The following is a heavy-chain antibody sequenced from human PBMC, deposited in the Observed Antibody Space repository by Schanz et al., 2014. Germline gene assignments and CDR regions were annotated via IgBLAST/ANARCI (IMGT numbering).Heavy chain of an antibody. CDR3: ARDGGRDGYNLAFDV. J-gene: IGHJ3*01. V-gene: IGHV3-53*01. D-gene: IGHD5-12*01. CDR2: MYINSGST. CDR1: GFTVNTNY. Sequence: EVQLVESGGGLIQPGGSLRLSCAVSGFTVNTNYMSWVRQAPGKGLEWISSMYINSGSTQYADSVKGRFIISRDSSKNTLFLQMNSLRAEDTAVYFCARDGGRDGYNLAFDVWGQGTLVTGSS.